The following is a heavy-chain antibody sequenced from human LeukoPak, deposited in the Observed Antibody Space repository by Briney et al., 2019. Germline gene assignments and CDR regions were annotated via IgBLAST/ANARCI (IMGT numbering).Heavy chain of an antibody. V-gene: IGHV3-7*01. J-gene: IGHJ4*02. D-gene: IGHD5-24*01. CDR3: ARGEWLQLRSYFDY. CDR1: GFTFSSYA. Sequence: PGGALRLSCAASGFTFSSYAMSWVRQAPGKGLAGVANIKQDGSEKYYVDSVKGRFTNSRDNAKNSLYLQMNSLRAEDTAVYYCARGEWLQLRSYFDYWGQGTLVTVSS. CDR2: IKQDGSEK.